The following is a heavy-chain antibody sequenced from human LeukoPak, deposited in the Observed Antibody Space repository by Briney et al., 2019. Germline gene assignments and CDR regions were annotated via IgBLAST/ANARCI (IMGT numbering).Heavy chain of an antibody. CDR3: AKDRGDYDGAPFDY. Sequence: GGSLRLSCAASGFTFSSYWMSWVRQAPGKGLEWVAVISYDGSNKYYADSVKGRFTISRDTSKNTLYLQMNSLRAEDTAVYYCAKDRGDYDGAPFDYWGQGTLVTVSS. CDR2: ISYDGSNK. V-gene: IGHV3-30*18. D-gene: IGHD4-17*01. J-gene: IGHJ4*02. CDR1: GFTFSSYW.